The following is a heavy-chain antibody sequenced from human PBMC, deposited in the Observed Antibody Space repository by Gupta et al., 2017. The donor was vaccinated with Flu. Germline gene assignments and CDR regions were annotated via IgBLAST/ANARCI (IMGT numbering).Heavy chain of an antibody. CDR1: Y. D-gene: IGHD3-10*01. CDR2: IYDSVQA. CDR3: SRRGGAYFYDS. V-gene: IGHV4-31*02. Sequence: YCAGIRQPPGMGLEWMWYIYDSVQADNDPSLRSRLSMSIDTAKGQFSLHLTSLTAADTAVYFLSRRGGAYFYDSWGRGTLVTVSS. J-gene: IGHJ4*02.